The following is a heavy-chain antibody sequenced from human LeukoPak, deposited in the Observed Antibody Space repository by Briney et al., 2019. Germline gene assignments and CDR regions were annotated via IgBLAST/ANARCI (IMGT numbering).Heavy chain of an antibody. D-gene: IGHD3-10*01. CDR1: GFTFSSYG. CDR2: ISYDGSNK. J-gene: IGHJ4*02. Sequence: PGGSLRLSCAASGFTFSSYGMHWVRQAPGKGLEWVAVISYDGSNKYYADSVKGRFTISRDNSKNTLYLQMNSLRAEDTAVYYCAKDRTPWFGESPFDYWGQGTLVTVSS. CDR3: AKDRTPWFGESPFDY. V-gene: IGHV3-30*18.